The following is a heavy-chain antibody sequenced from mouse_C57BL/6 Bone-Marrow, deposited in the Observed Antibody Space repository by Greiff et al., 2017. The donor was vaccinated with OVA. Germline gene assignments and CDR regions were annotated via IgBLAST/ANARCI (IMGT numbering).Heavy chain of an antibody. CDR1: GYTFTSYW. Sequence: QVQLQQSGAELVKPGASVKMSCKASGYTFTSYWITWVKQRPGHGLAWLGDIYPGSGSTNYNEKLKSKATLTVEPSSSTAYMQLSNLTSEDSAFYDCARERDSSGPYYFDYWGQGTTLTVSS. J-gene: IGHJ2*01. D-gene: IGHD3-2*02. V-gene: IGHV1-55*01. CDR3: ARERDSSGPYYFDY. CDR2: IYPGSGST.